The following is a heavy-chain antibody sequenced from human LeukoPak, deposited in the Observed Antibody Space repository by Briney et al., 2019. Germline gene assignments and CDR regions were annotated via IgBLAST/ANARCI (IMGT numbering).Heavy chain of an antibody. Sequence: PSETLSLTCAVSSGSISSSNWWSWVRQPPGKGLEWIGEIYHSGSTNYNPSLKSRVTISIDKSKNQFSLKMSSVTAADTAVYYCGAGDSYYFDYWGQGTLVTVSS. V-gene: IGHV4-4*02. J-gene: IGHJ4*02. CDR2: IYHSGST. CDR3: GAGDSYYFDY. D-gene: IGHD4-17*01. CDR1: SGSISSSNW.